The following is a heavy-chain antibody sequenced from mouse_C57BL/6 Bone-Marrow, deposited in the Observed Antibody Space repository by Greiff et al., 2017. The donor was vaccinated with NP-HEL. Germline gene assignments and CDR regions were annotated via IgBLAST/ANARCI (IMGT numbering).Heavy chain of an antibody. CDR3: APADYYGDAMDY. Sequence: EVQLQQSGPELVKPGASVKISCKASGYTFTDYYMNWVKQSHGKSLEWIGDINPNNGGTSYNQKFKGKATLTVDKSSSTAYMELRSLTSEDSAVYYCAPADYYGDAMDYWGQGTSVTVSS. CDR1: GYTFTDYY. V-gene: IGHV1-26*01. D-gene: IGHD1-1*01. CDR2: INPNNGGT. J-gene: IGHJ4*01.